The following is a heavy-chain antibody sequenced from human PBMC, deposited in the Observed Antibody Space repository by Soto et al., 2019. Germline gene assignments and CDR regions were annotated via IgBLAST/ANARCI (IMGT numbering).Heavy chain of an antibody. CDR1: GYTFTSYA. Sequence: GASVKVSCKASGYTFTSYAITWVRQAPGQGLEWMGGIIPIFGTANYAQKFQARVTITADESTSTAYMELSSLRSGDTAVYYCARDRGPSSGYYPYWFDPWGQGTLVTVSS. D-gene: IGHD3-22*01. CDR2: IIPIFGTA. V-gene: IGHV1-69*13. CDR3: ARDRGPSSGYYPYWFDP. J-gene: IGHJ5*02.